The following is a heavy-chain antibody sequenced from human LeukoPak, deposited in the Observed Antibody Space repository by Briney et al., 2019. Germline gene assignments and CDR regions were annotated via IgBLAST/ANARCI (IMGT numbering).Heavy chain of an antibody. CDR3: TTSIAAAGYRFDY. CDR1: GFTFSNAW. J-gene: IGHJ4*02. V-gene: IGHV3-15*01. CDR2: IKSKTDGGTT. D-gene: IGHD6-13*01. Sequence: RPGGSLGLSCAASGFTFSNAWMSWVRQAPGKGLEWVGRIKSKTDGGTTDYAAPVKGRFTISRDDSKDTLYLQMNSLKTEDTAVYYCTTSIAAAGYRFDYWGQGTLVTVSS.